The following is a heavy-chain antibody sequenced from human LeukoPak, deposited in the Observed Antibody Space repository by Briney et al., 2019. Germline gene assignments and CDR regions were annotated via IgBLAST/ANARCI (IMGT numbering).Heavy chain of an antibody. CDR2: ISPCRGNM. J-gene: IGHJ3*01. Sequence: AAVKVSCMASGYTFTTYGISWVRQAPGQGPEWMGWISPCRGNMFYAQKFQGRVTMTTDTSTSTAYMEVRSLRSDDTAAYYCARDWLEQRGDDVFDVWGQGTMVTVSS. D-gene: IGHD6-25*01. CDR1: GYTFTTYG. V-gene: IGHV1-18*01. CDR3: ARDWLEQRGDDVFDV.